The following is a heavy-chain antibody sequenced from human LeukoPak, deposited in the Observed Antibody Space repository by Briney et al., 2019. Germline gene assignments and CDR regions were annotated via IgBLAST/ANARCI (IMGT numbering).Heavy chain of an antibody. CDR2: IYSCGTT. Sequence: PGGSLRLSCAASGFTVSSSYMTWVRQAPGKGLEWVSLIYSCGTTFYADSVKGRFTISRDSSKNTLYLQMNSLRADDTAVYYCARGRSGSKKDAFDIWGQGTTVTVSS. CDR1: GFTVSSSY. J-gene: IGHJ3*02. CDR3: ARGRSGSKKDAFDI. D-gene: IGHD3-22*01. V-gene: IGHV3-53*01.